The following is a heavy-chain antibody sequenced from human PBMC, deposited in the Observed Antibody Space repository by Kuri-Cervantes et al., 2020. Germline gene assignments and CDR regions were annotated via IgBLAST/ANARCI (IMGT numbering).Heavy chain of an antibody. CDR2: ISSSGSTI. J-gene: IGHJ4*02. CDR1: GFTFSDYY. V-gene: IGHV3-11*04. Sequence: LSLTCAASGFTFSDYYMSWIRQAPGKGLEWVSYISSSGSTIYYADSVKGRFTISRDNAKNSLYLQMNGLRGADTALYYCVRGAGFVIDYWGQGTLVTVSS. CDR3: VRGAGFVIDY. D-gene: IGHD3-16*02.